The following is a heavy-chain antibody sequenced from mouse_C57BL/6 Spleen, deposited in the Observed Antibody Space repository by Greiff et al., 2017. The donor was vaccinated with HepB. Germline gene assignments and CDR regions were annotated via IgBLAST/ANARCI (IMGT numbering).Heavy chain of an antibody. CDR1: GYTFTDYY. CDR2: INPNNGGT. V-gene: IGHV1-26*01. Sequence: EVQLQQSGPELVKPGASVKISCKASGYTFTDYYMNWVKQSHGKSLEWIGDINPNNGGTSYNQKFKGKATLTVDKSSSTAYMKLRSLTSEDSAVYYCARKGEVLLAWFAYWGQGTLVTVSA. J-gene: IGHJ3*01. CDR3: ARKGEVLLAWFAY. D-gene: IGHD1-1*01.